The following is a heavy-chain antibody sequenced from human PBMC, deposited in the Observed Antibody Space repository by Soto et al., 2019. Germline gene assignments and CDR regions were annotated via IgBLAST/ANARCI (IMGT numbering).Heavy chain of an antibody. J-gene: IGHJ5*02. V-gene: IGHV1-24*01. CDR2: FDPENDET. CDR1: GYTLSEVS. D-gene: IGHD2-2*02. CDR3: ARLARKSAAIGGYNWFDP. Sequence: ASVKVSCKVSGYTLSEVSIHWVRQTPGKGLEWMGGFDPENDETSYAQKFQGRVTLTEDTSTDTAYMELSRLRSDDTAVYYCARLARKSAAIGGYNWFDPWGQGTLVTVSS.